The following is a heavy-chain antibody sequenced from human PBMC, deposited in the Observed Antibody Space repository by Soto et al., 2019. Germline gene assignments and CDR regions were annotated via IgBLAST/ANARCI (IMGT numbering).Heavy chain of an antibody. J-gene: IGHJ4*02. V-gene: IGHV4-39*01. CDR1: GDSINSDKYY. CDR2: IYYRGNT. CDR3: ARLEGLATISYYFDF. D-gene: IGHD3-9*01. Sequence: QLQESGPGLVKPSETLSLTCSVSGDSINSDKYYWGWIRQPPGKGLEWIGSIYYRGNTYYNPSLQTRVTISRDKSKGQFSLRLNSVTAADSAVYFCARLEGLATISYYFDFWGQGAQVTVSS.